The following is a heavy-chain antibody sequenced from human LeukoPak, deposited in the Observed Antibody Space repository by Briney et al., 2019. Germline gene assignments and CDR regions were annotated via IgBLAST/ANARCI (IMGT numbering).Heavy chain of an antibody. J-gene: IGHJ4*02. CDR3: ARDGAAAGDY. CDR2: MNPNSGNT. D-gene: IGHD6-13*01. V-gene: IGHV1-8*01. Sequence: GSVKVSCKASGYTFTSYDINWVRQAPGQGREWMGWMNPNSGNTGYAQKVQGRVTMTRNTSISTAYMELSGLRSEDTAVYYCARDGAAAGDYWGQGTLVTVSS. CDR1: GYTFTSYD.